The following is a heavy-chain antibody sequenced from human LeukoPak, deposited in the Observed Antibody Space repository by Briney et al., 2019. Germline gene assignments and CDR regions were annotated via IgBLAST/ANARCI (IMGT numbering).Heavy chain of an antibody. CDR3: AKDAAEWSEGFH. J-gene: IGHJ4*02. V-gene: IGHV3-30*18. D-gene: IGHD3-3*01. CDR2: SSYDGRNE. CDR1: GFAFSSDG. Sequence: GRSLRLSCAGSGFAFSSDGLHGVRQAPGKGLEWVAISSYDGRNEYYADSVKGRFTISRDNSKKALYLQMSSLRPADTDVYSCAKDAAEWSEGFHWGQGTLVTVSP.